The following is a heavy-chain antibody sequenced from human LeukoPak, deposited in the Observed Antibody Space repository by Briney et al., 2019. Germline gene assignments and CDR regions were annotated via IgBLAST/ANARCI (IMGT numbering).Heavy chain of an antibody. V-gene: IGHV3-53*01. J-gene: IGHJ4*02. CDR2: IYSSGTT. CDR3: ARNLRDGYNRFDY. D-gene: IGHD5-24*01. Sequence: PGGSLRLSCTASGFTVSGNYMSWARQAPGKGLEWVSVIYSSGTTYYADSVKGRFTISRDNSKSTLYLQMNSLRAEDTAVYYCARNLRDGYNRFDYWGQGTLVAVSS. CDR1: GFTVSGNY.